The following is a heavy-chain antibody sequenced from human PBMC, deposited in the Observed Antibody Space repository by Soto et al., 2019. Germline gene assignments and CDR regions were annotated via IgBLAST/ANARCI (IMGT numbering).Heavy chain of an antibody. J-gene: IGHJ6*03. CDR2: IYYSGST. Sequence: SETLSLTCTVSGGSISSISYYWGWIRQPPGKGLEWIGSIYYSGSTYYNPSLKSRVTISVDTSKNQFSLKLSSVTAADTAVYYCARHDIAAGDYYYYYYMYVWGKGTTVTVSS. D-gene: IGHD6-13*01. CDR3: ARHDIAAGDYYYYYYMYV. V-gene: IGHV4-39*01. CDR1: GGSISSISYY.